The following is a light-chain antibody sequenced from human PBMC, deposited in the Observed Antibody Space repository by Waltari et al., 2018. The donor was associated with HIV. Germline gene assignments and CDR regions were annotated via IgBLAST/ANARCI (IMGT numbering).Light chain of an antibody. CDR1: QTITSSH. CDR3: HQYAASPRT. CDR2: DAS. V-gene: IGKV3-20*01. J-gene: IGKJ2*01. Sequence: EIVLTQSPGTLSLSPGERATLSCRASQTITSSHLAWYQQRPGQAPRLLIYDASSRATGVKDRFSGSGSGTDFTLTINRLEPEDFAMYFCHQYAASPRTFGQGTRLEIK.